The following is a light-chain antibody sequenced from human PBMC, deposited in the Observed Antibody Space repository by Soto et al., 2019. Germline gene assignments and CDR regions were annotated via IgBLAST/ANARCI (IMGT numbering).Light chain of an antibody. Sequence: SYELTQPPSVSVAPGKTASITCGKNNIGSKSVHWYQQRPGQAPVLVIYYDSDRPSGIPERFSGSNSGNTATLTISRVEARDEADYYCQVWDSSSDHPVFGGGTKVTVL. CDR1: NIGSKS. V-gene: IGLV3-21*04. CDR3: QVWDSSSDHPV. CDR2: YDS. J-gene: IGLJ2*01.